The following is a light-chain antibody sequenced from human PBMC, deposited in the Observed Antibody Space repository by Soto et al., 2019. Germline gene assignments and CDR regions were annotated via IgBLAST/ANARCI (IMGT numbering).Light chain of an antibody. J-gene: IGKJ2*01. CDR1: QGSRTD. CDR3: LQHNSYPYT. Sequence: DIQMTQSPSSLSASVGDRVTITCRASQGSRTDLGWYQQKPGKAPKRLIYAASSLQSGVPSRFSGSGSGTEFTLTISSLQPEDFATYYCLQHNSYPYTFGQGTKREIK. V-gene: IGKV1-17*01. CDR2: AAS.